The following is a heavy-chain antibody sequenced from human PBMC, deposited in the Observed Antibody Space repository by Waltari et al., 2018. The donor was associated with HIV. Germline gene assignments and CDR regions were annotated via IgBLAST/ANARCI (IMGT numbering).Heavy chain of an antibody. CDR2: IYYSGRT. Sequence: QLQLQESGPGLVKPSETLSLTCTVSGGSISSSSYYWGWIRQPPGKGLEWIGSIYYSGRTYYNPSLKSRVTISVDTSKNQFSLKLSSVTAADTAVYYCFPGYSSSWPFDYWGQGTLVTVSS. CDR3: FPGYSSSWPFDY. V-gene: IGHV4-39*07. J-gene: IGHJ4*02. D-gene: IGHD6-13*01. CDR1: GGSISSSSYY.